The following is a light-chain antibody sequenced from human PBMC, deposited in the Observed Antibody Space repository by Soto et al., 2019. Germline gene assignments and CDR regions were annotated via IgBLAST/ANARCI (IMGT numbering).Light chain of an antibody. CDR1: QSVSSRF. V-gene: IGKV3-20*01. CDR3: QQYNNWPQT. CDR2: GAS. Sequence: EIVLTQSPGTLSLSPGERATLSCRASQSVSSRFLAWYQQKPGQAPRLLMYGASSRATGIPDRFSGTGSGTDFTLTISSLQSEDFEEYHCQQYNNWPQTLGQGTKVDIK. J-gene: IGKJ1*01.